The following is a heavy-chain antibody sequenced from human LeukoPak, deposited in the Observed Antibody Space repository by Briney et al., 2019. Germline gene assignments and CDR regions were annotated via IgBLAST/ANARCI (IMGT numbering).Heavy chain of an antibody. CDR3: ARQPMIVVVNAFDI. V-gene: IGHV1-2*02. Sequence: GASVKVSCKASGYTFTGYYMHWVRQAPGQGLEWMGWINPNSGGTNYAQKFQGRVTMTRDTSISTAYMELSRLRSDDTAVYYCARQPMIVVVNAFDIWGQGTMVTVSS. CDR2: INPNSGGT. CDR1: GYTFTGYY. D-gene: IGHD3-22*01. J-gene: IGHJ3*02.